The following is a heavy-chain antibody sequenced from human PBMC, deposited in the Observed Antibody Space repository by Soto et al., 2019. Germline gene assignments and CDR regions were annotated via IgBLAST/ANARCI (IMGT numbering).Heavy chain of an antibody. D-gene: IGHD2-21*02. CDR2: IIPILGIP. Sequence: QVRLVQSGAEVKKPGSSVKVSCKASVGTFSSYSISWVRQAPGQGLEWMGRIIPILGIPTYAQKFQGRVTITADKSTNTAYMELRSLGSEDTDVYYCAREAYCGGDCYSHCDYWGQGTLVTVSS. CDR1: VGTFSSYS. CDR3: AREAYCGGDCYSHCDY. J-gene: IGHJ4*02. V-gene: IGHV1-69*08.